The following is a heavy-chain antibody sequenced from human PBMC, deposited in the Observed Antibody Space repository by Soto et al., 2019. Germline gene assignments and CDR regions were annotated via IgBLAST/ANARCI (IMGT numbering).Heavy chain of an antibody. V-gene: IGHV4-34*01. J-gene: IGHJ4*02. Sequence: QVQLQQWGAGLLKPSETLSLTCAVYGGSFSGYYWSWIRQPPGKGLEWIGEINHSGSTNYNPSLKSRVTISVDTSKNHFSLKLSSVTAADTAVYYCARGYCSGGSCYYFDYWGQGTLVTVSS. CDR3: ARGYCSGGSCYYFDY. CDR1: GGSFSGYY. D-gene: IGHD2-15*01. CDR2: INHSGST.